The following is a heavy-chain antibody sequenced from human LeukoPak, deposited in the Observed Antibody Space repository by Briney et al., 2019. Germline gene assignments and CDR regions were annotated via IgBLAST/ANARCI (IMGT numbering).Heavy chain of an antibody. D-gene: IGHD2-21*02. CDR1: GGSISGYS. V-gene: IGHV4-59*01. J-gene: IGHJ3*02. CDR3: TRCARYCGRDCYPDGFDN. Sequence: SETLPLTCTVSGGSISGYSWSWIRQPPGKGLEWIGYIYYSGSTNSNSSLRSRVTISVDTSKNQFSLRLSSVTAADTAFYYCTRCARYCGRDCYPDGFDNWGQGPMLPVSS. CDR2: IYYSGST.